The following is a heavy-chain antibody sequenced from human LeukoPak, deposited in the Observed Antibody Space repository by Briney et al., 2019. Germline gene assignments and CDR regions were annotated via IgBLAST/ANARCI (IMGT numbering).Heavy chain of an antibody. CDR1: GGTFSSYA. J-gene: IGHJ6*02. Sequence: ASVKVSCKASGGTFSSYAISWVRQAPGQGLEWMGRIIPILGIANYAQKFQGRVTITADKSTSTAYMELSSLRSEDTAVYYCARAPRSADGMDVWGQGTTVTVSS. CDR2: IIPILGIA. CDR3: ARAPRSADGMDV. V-gene: IGHV1-69*04.